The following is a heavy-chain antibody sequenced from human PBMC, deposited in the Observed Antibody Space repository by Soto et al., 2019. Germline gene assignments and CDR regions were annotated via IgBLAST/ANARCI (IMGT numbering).Heavy chain of an antibody. CDR3: ARAIAAAGFYYYYYGMDV. J-gene: IGHJ6*02. CDR2: ISAYNGNT. CDR1: GYTFTSYG. D-gene: IGHD6-13*01. Sequence: ASVKVSCKASGYTFTSYGISWVRQAPGQGLEWMGWISAYNGNTNYAQKLQGRVTMTTDTSTSTAYMELRSLRSDDTAVYYCARAIAAAGFYYYYYGMDVWGQGTTVTVSS. V-gene: IGHV1-18*01.